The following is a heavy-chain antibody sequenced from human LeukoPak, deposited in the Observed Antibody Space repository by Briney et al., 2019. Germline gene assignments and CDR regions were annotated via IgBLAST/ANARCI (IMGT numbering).Heavy chain of an antibody. J-gene: IGHJ6*02. CDR1: GYTFTSNG. CDR2: ISAYNGNT. V-gene: IGHV1-18*01. CDR3: ARASLGYCSSTSCSVRSGPYYYGMDV. Sequence: HGASVKVSCKASGYTFTSNGISWVRQAPGQGLEWMGWISAYNGNTNYAQKLQGRVTMTTDTSTSTAYMELRSLRSDDTAVYYCARASLGYCSSTSCSVRSGPYYYGMDVWGQGTTVTVSS. D-gene: IGHD2-2*01.